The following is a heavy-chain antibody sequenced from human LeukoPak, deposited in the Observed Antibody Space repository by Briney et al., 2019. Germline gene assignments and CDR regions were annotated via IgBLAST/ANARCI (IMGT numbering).Heavy chain of an antibody. Sequence: KPGGSLRLSCAASGFSFPDYYMTWIRQTPGQGLEWISYISTTSKTIYYAESVKGRFSISRDNVKNSVYLQMDSLRADDTAVYFCARGALLTRDSGYPVFAYWGQGSQVTVSS. CDR2: ISTTSKTI. CDR3: ARGALLTRDSGYPVFAY. J-gene: IGHJ4*02. V-gene: IGHV3-11*01. CDR1: GFSFPDYY. D-gene: IGHD3-22*01.